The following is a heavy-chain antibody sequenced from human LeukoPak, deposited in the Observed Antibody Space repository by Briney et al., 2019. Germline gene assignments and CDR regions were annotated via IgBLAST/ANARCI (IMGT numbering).Heavy chain of an antibody. V-gene: IGHV1-18*01. Sequence: ASVKVSCKASGYTFSIYGITWVRQAPGQGLEWMGWISAYTGNSNYAQKLQGRVTMTTDTSTSTAYMELRSLRSDDTAVYYCARDTRGFDYWGQGTLVTVSS. CDR2: ISAYTGNS. D-gene: IGHD3-10*01. J-gene: IGHJ4*02. CDR1: GYTFSIYG. CDR3: ARDTRGFDY.